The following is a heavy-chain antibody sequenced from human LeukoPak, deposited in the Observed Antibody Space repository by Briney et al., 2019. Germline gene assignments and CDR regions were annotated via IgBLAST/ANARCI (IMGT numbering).Heavy chain of an antibody. CDR2: TSSSGSTI. CDR1: GFTFSSYE. CDR3: ARDEGTDYFDY. Sequence: PGGSLRLSCTASGFTFSSYEMNWVRQAPGKGLEWVSYTSSSGSTIYYADSVKGRFTISRDNAKNSLYLQMNSLRAEDTAVYYCARDEGTDYFDYWGQGTLVTVSS. J-gene: IGHJ4*02. V-gene: IGHV3-48*03.